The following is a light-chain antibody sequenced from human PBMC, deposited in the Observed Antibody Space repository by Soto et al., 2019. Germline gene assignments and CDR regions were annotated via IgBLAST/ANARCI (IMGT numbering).Light chain of an antibody. Sequence: EIVLMQSPGTLSLSPGERATLSCRASQSVSSSYLAWYQQKPGQAPRLLIYGASSRATGIPDRFSGSGSGKDFTLTISRMEPEDFAVYYCQQDCSSPRYTFGQGPKLEIK. J-gene: IGKJ2*01. V-gene: IGKV3-20*01. CDR3: QQDCSSPRYT. CDR2: GAS. CDR1: QSVSSSY.